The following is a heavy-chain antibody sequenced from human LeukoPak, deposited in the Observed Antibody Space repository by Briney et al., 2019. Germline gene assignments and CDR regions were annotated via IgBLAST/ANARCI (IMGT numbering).Heavy chain of an antibody. D-gene: IGHD1-1*01. V-gene: IGHV3-23*01. CDR2: ISGSGDST. Sequence: GSLRLSCAASALTFSNYAMSWVRQAPGKGLEWVSAISGSGDSTYYADAVKGRFTISRDNSKNTLLLQMNSLRAEDTAVYFCAKSRSGSANWALQIFDNWGQGTLVTVSS. CDR3: AKSRSGSANWALQIFDN. J-gene: IGHJ4*02. CDR1: ALTFSNYA.